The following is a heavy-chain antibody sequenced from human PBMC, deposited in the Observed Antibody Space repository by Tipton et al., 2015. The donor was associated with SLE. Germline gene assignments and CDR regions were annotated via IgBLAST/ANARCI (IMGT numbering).Heavy chain of an antibody. J-gene: IGHJ4*02. D-gene: IGHD4-17*01. V-gene: IGHV4-34*01. CDR3: ARGGDYDDY. Sequence: TLSLTCAVYGGPLSIFYYSWIRQPPGKGLEWNGELNHSGSTNYNPSLKSRVTISVDTSKNQLSLNLESVTAADTAVYYCARGGDYDDYWGQGTLVTVSS. CDR2: LNHSGST. CDR1: GGPLSIFY.